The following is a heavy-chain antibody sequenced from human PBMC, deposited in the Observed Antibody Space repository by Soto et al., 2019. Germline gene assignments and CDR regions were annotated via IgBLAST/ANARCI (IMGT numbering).Heavy chain of an antibody. D-gene: IGHD3-9*01. CDR2: ISAYNGNT. CDR3: ARDNYDILTGYPFNYYYFYGMDV. V-gene: IGHV1-18*01. Sequence: AASVKVSCKASGYTFTSYGISWVRQAPGQGLEWMGWISAYNGNTNYAQKLRGRVTMTTDTSTSTAYMELRSLRSDDTAVYYCARDNYDILTGYPFNYYYFYGMDVSGQGPTVTVYS. J-gene: IGHJ6*02. CDR1: GYTFTSYG.